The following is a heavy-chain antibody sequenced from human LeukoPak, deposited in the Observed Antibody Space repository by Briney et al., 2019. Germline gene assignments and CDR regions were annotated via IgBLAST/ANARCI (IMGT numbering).Heavy chain of an antibody. CDR1: GFTISDSY. V-gene: IGHV3-11*01. J-gene: IGHJ4*02. Sequence: PGGSLRLSCAASGFTISDSYMSWIRQAPGKGLEWVSYISSGGSTIKYADSVKGRFTISRDNAKNSLYLQMNSLRVEDTAVYYCARRHGSYGHEKDWGQGTLVTVSS. CDR3: ARRHGSYGHEKD. D-gene: IGHD5-18*01. CDR2: ISSGGSTI.